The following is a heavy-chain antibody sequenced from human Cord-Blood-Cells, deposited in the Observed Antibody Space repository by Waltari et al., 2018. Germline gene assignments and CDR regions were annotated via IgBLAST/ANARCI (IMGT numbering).Heavy chain of an antibody. D-gene: IGHD2-21*01. CDR3: AKDDLLEAYFDY. Sequence: EVQLVESGGGLVQPGRSLRLSCAASGFTFDDYAMHWVRQAPGKGLEWVSGISWNSGSIGDADSVKGRFTISRDNAKNSLYLQMNSLRAEDTALYYCAKDDLLEAYFDYWGQGTLVTVSS. V-gene: IGHV3-9*01. J-gene: IGHJ4*02. CDR2: ISWNSGSI. CDR1: GFTFDDYA.